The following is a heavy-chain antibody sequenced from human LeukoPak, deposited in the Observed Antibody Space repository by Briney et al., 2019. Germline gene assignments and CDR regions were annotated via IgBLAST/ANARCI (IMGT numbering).Heavy chain of an antibody. V-gene: IGHV4-59*01. CDR1: GGSISRYY. CDR3: SRRVVRGVNLGNNGFDP. D-gene: IGHD3-10*01. Sequence: PSETLSLTCIVSGGSISRYYWSWIRQPPGKGLEWMAYIYYSGSTNYNPSTKSRVSISVATSKNQFSLKLRSVTPADTAVRYFSRRVVRGVNLGNNGFDPWGQRTLVSVSS. CDR2: IYYSGST. J-gene: IGHJ5*02.